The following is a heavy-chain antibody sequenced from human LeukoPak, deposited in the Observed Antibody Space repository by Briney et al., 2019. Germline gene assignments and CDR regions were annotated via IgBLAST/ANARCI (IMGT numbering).Heavy chain of an antibody. Sequence: GGSLRLSCAVSGFTFSSYALHWVRQAPGRGLEWVAVISNDGSNKYYADSVKGRSTISRDNSKNTLYLQMGSLRPEDTAVYYCARDLVAAPGWGQGTLVTVSS. J-gene: IGHJ4*02. CDR1: GFTFSSYA. V-gene: IGHV3-30-3*01. CDR2: ISNDGSNK. D-gene: IGHD1-26*01. CDR3: ARDLVAAPG.